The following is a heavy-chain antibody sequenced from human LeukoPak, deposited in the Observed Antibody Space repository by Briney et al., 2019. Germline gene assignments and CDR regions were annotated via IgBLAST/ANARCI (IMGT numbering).Heavy chain of an antibody. V-gene: IGHV3-21*01. D-gene: IGHD3-16*01. CDR2: ISSSSRYI. CDR1: GFTFSSYS. Sequence: PGGSLRLSCAASGFTFSSYSMKWGRQAPGERLEWVSCISSSSRYIYYTDSVKGRFTISRDNAKNSLYLQMNSLRAEDTAVYCCASRFLGVFAFDIWGQGTMVTVSS. J-gene: IGHJ3*02. CDR3: ASRFLGVFAFDI.